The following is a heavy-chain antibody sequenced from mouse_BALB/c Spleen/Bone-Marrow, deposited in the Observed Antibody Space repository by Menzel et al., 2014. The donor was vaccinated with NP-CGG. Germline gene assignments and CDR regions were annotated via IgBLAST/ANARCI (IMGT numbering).Heavy chain of an antibody. CDR1: GYAFIRSW. D-gene: IGHD2-3*01. V-gene: IGHV1-82*01. CDR3: ARSDGYRAMDY. J-gene: IGHJ4*01. Sequence: VQLQQSGPELVKPGASVKISCKASGYAFIRSWMNWVKQRPGQGLEWIGRIYPGDGDTNYNGKFKGKATLTADKSSTTAYMQLSSLTSVDSAVYLCARSDGYRAMDYWGQGTSVTVSS. CDR2: IYPGDGDT.